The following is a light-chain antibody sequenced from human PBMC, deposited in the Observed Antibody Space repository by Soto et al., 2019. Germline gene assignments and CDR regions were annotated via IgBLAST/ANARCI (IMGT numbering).Light chain of an antibody. Sequence: DIQMTQSPSSLSASVGDRVTITCRASQSISRFLNWYQQRPGKAPKLLLYAAFSLQSVAQSRFSGSGAGTEFTLTISSLQPEDFATYYCQQSYSTPTFGPGTKVDIK. CDR1: QSISRF. V-gene: IGKV1-39*01. CDR2: AAF. J-gene: IGKJ3*01. CDR3: QQSYSTPT.